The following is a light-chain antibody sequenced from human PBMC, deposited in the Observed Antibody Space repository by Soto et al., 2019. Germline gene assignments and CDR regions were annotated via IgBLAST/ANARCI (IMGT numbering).Light chain of an antibody. CDR1: QSISSY. CDR3: QQSYSTPRT. Sequence: DIQMTQSPSSLSASVGDRVTITCRASQSISSYLNLYQQKPGKAPKVLIYAASSLQSGVPSRFSGSGSGTDFTLTISSLQPEDFATYYCQQSYSTPRTFGQGTKV. V-gene: IGKV1-39*01. J-gene: IGKJ1*01. CDR2: AAS.